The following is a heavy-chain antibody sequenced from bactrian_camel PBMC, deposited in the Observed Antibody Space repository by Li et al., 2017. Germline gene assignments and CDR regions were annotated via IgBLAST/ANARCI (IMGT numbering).Heavy chain of an antibody. CDR2: VIAGSGST. V-gene: IGHV3S1*01. CDR1: GITFSDYY. J-gene: IGHJ6*01. CDR3: ATTMIGLYYNDYVIPFAS. Sequence: HVQLVESGGGLVQPGGSLRLSCAASGITFSDYYMSWVRQAPGKEREGVAVIAGSGSTGYADSVRGRFTISRDNAKNTVYLQMTSLKSEDTALYYCATTMIGLYYNDYVIPFASWGQGTQVTVS. D-gene: IGHD4*01.